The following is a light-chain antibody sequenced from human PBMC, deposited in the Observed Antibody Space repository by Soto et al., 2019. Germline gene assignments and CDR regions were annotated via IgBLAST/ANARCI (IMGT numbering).Light chain of an antibody. Sequence: EIVMTQSPATLSVSPGERATLSCRASQSVSSNLAWYQQKPGQAPRLLIYGASTRATGIPARFSGSRSGTEFTLTISSLQSEDFAVYYCQQHNDWPLTFGGGTKVEI. CDR3: QQHNDWPLT. V-gene: IGKV3-15*01. CDR2: GAS. J-gene: IGKJ4*01. CDR1: QSVSSN.